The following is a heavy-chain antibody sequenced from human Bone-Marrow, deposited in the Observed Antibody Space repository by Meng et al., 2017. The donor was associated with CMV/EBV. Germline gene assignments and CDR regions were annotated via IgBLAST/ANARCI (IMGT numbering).Heavy chain of an antibody. CDR1: GFTFSTYG. Sequence: GESLKISCEASGFTFSTYGMHWVRQAPGKGLEWVAVIWYDRSNKYYADSVKGRFTISRDNSKNTLYLQMNSLRAEDTAVYYCARDCHTSTSCFDSWGQGTLVTVSS. V-gene: IGHV3-33*01. CDR3: ARDCHTSTSCFDS. CDR2: IWYDRSNK. J-gene: IGHJ4*02. D-gene: IGHD2-2*01.